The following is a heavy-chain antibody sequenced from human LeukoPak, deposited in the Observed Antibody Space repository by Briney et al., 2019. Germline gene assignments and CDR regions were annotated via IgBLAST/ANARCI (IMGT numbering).Heavy chain of an antibody. D-gene: IGHD3-22*01. J-gene: IGHJ5*02. V-gene: IGHV1-69*04. CDR3: ARGGGPYYYDSSGPQSRPFDP. CDR2: IIPIFGIA. CDR1: GGTFSSYA. Sequence: SVKVSCKASGGTFSSYAISWVRQAPGQGLEWMGRIIPIFGIANYAQKFQGRVTITADKSASTAYMELSSLRSEDTAVYYCARGGGPYYYDSSGPQSRPFDPWGQGTLVTVSS.